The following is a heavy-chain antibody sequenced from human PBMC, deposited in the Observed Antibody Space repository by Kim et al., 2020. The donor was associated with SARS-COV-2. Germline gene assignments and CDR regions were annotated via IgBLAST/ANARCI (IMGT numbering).Heavy chain of an antibody. J-gene: IGHJ4*02. V-gene: IGHV3-9*01. CDR3: AKAYRSPNIAVAGLFDY. Sequence: VKGRFTISRDNAKNSLYLQMNSLRAEDTALYYCAKAYRSPNIAVAGLFDYWGQGTLVTVSS. D-gene: IGHD6-19*01.